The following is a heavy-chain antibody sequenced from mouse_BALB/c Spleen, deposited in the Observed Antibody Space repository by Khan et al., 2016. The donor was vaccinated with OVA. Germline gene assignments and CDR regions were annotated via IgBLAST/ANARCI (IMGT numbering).Heavy chain of an antibody. CDR3: ARRTGTWFAY. V-gene: IGHV3-2*02. CDR1: GYSITSDYA. J-gene: IGHJ3*01. Sequence: EVKLLESGPGLVKPSQSLSLTCTVTGYSITSDYAWNWIRQFPGNKLEWMGYISYSGSTTYNPSLKSRISITRDTSKNQFFLQLNSVTTADTATYYCARRTGTWFAYWGQGTLVTVSA. CDR2: ISYSGST. D-gene: IGHD4-1*01.